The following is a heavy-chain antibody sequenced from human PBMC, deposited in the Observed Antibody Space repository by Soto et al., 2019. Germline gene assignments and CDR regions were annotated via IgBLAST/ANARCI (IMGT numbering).Heavy chain of an antibody. Sequence: PGESLKISCKGSGYSFTSYWIGWVRQMPGKGLEWMGIIYPGDSDTRYSPSFQGQVTISADKSISTAYLQWSSLKASDTAMYYCARSLRWFKSVYYYYGMDVWGQGTTVTVSS. D-gene: IGHD4-17*01. J-gene: IGHJ6*02. CDR1: GYSFTSYW. V-gene: IGHV5-51*01. CDR3: ARSLRWFKSVYYYYGMDV. CDR2: IYPGDSDT.